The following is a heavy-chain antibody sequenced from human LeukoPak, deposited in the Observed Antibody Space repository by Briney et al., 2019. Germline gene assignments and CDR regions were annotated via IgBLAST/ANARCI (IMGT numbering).Heavy chain of an antibody. CDR1: GFTFSSYG. CDR2: ISASGDAT. D-gene: IGHD2-15*01. Sequence: GGTLRLSCAASGFTFSSYGMSWVRQAPGKGLECVSIISASGDATKYADSVEGRFTISRDNSKNTLYLQMNSLRAEDTAIYYCAKTWDIVVVVAATRMDVWGRGTTVTVSS. V-gene: IGHV3-23*01. CDR3: AKTWDIVVVVAATRMDV. J-gene: IGHJ6*04.